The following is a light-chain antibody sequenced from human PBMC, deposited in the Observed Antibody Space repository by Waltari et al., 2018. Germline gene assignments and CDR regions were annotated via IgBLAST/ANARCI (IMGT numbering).Light chain of an antibody. V-gene: IGKV3-20*01. Sequence: EVVLTQSPGTLSLSPGERATLACRASQSVSSFLAWYQQKPGQAPRLLIYHASNRATGIPDRFSGSGSGTDFSPTISRLEPEDFAVYYCQNHERLPATFGQGTKVEI. CDR1: QSVSSF. CDR3: QNHERLPAT. J-gene: IGKJ1*01. CDR2: HAS.